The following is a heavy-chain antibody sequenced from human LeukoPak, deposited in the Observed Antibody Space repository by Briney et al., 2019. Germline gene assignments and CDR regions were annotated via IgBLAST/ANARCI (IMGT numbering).Heavy chain of an antibody. CDR1: GGSVTTSSYY. V-gene: IGHV4-39*01. Sequence: SETLSLTCTVSGGSVTTSSYYWGWIRQPPGKRLEWIGSMSHSGSAFYNPSLKSRVSISVDTSKSQFSLRVTSVTAADTALYYCARRSLREAYNRFDPWGQGTLVTVSS. J-gene: IGHJ5*02. CDR2: MSHSGSA. CDR3: ARRSLREAYNRFDP. D-gene: IGHD3-10*01.